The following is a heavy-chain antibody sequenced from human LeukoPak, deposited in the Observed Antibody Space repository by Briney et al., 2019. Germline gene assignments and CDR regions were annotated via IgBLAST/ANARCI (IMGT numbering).Heavy chain of an antibody. D-gene: IGHD3-10*01. CDR1: GGSISSSNW. CDR2: IYHSGST. CDR3: ARVGTMVRGYIRPNGMDV. J-gene: IGHJ6*02. V-gene: IGHV4-4*02. Sequence: PSETLSLTCAVSGGSISSSNWWSWVRQPPGKGLEWIGEIYHSGSTNYNPSLKSRVTISVDKSKNQFSLKLSSVTAADTAVYYCARVGTMVRGYIRPNGMDVWGQGTTVTVSS.